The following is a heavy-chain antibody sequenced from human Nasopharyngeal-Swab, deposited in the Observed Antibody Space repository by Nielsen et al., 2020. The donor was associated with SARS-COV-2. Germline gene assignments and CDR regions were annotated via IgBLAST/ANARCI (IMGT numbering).Heavy chain of an antibody. Sequence: WIRQPPGKALEWLALIYWNDGKRYSPSLKSRLTITKDTSKNQVVLTMTNMDPVDTATYYCAHRGGYCSSTSCYTAFEFVVEYYFDYWGQGTLVTVSS. CDR2: IYWNDGK. D-gene: IGHD2-2*02. J-gene: IGHJ4*02. CDR3: AHRGGYCSSTSCYTAFEFVVEYYFDY. V-gene: IGHV2-5*01.